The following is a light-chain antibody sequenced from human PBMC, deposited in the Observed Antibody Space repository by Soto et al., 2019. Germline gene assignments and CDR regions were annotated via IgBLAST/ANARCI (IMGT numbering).Light chain of an antibody. CDR2: AAS. Sequence: DIPMTQSPSSLSASVGDRVTITCRASQGFSNYLAWYQQKPGKVPTLLIYAASTLQSGVPSRFSGRGSGTDFTLTISSLQPEDVATYYCQKYSSAAFSFGPGTKVDIK. CDR3: QKYSSAAFS. CDR1: QGFSNY. J-gene: IGKJ3*01. V-gene: IGKV1-27*01.